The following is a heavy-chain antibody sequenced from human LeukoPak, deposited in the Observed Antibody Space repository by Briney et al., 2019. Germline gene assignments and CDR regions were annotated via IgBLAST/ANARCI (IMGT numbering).Heavy chain of an antibody. CDR1: GFTFSSYG. Sequence: PGGSLRLSCAASGFTFSSYGMHWVRQAPGKGLEWVAFIRYDGGNKYYADSVKGRFTISRDNSKNTLYLQMNSLRAEDTAVYYCAKDSVTVPDYWGQGTLVTVSS. D-gene: IGHD4-17*01. J-gene: IGHJ4*02. CDR3: AKDSVTVPDY. V-gene: IGHV3-30*02. CDR2: IRYDGGNK.